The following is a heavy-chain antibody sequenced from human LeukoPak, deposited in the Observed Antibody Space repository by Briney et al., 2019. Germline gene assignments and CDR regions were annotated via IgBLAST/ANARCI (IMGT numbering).Heavy chain of an antibody. J-gene: IGHJ4*02. V-gene: IGHV1-24*01. Sequence: GASVKVSCKVSVYRLSEVSMHWVRQAPGKGLEWMGSFDPEDGEAIYAQRFQGRVSMTEDTSTHTAYMEVNSLRSEDTAVYYCATDIQQLVLFDYWSQGTLVTVSS. CDR1: VYRLSEVS. CDR2: FDPEDGEA. D-gene: IGHD6-13*01. CDR3: ATDIQQLVLFDY.